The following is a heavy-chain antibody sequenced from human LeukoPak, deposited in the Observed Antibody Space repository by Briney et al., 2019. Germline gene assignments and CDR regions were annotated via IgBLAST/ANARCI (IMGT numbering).Heavy chain of an antibody. Sequence: ASVKVSCKASGYTFTGYGISWVRQAPGQGLEWMGWISAYNGNTNYAQKLQGRVTMTTDTSTSTAYMELRSLRSDDTAVYYCARDEDLTYYDILTGPTYFDYWGQGTLVTVSS. V-gene: IGHV1-18*01. J-gene: IGHJ4*02. CDR2: ISAYNGNT. CDR3: ARDEDLTYYDILTGPTYFDY. CDR1: GYTFTGYG. D-gene: IGHD3-9*01.